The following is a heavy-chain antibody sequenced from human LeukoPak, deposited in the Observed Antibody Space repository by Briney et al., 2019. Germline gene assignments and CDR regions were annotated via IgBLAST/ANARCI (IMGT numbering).Heavy chain of an antibody. J-gene: IGHJ4*02. V-gene: IGHV3-48*01. CDR1: GFTFSTSS. CDR3: ARDSRSHCGTAACYGPYFDY. Sequence: GGSLRLPCAASGFTFSTSSMNWVRQALGKGLEWISYIRGSSTTIYYADSVKGRFTISRDNAKNSVYLQMDSLRAEDTAVYFCARDSRSHCGTAACYGPYFDYWGQGTLVTVSS. CDR2: IRGSSTTI. D-gene: IGHD2-2*01.